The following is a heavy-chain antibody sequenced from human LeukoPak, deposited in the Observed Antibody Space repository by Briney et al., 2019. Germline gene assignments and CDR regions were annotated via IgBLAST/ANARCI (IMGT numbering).Heavy chain of an antibody. CDR3: ARGLPNYYGMDV. V-gene: IGHV3-74*01. CDR1: GFTFSSYW. CDR2: INSDGSST. J-gene: IGHJ6*02. Sequence: GGSLRLSCAASGFTFSSYWMHWVRQAPGKGLVWVSRINSDGSSTSYADSVRGRFTISRDNAKNTVYLQMNSLRTEDTAVYYCARGLPNYYGMDVWGQGTTVTVSS.